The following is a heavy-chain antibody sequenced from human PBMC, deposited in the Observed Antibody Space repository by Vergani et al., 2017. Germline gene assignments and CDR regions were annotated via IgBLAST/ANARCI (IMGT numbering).Heavy chain of an antibody. CDR2: ISSSSSYI. V-gene: IGHV3-21*01. J-gene: IGHJ3*02. Sequence: EVQLVESGGVVVQPGGSLRLSCAASGFTFDDYTMHWVRQAPGKGLEWVSSISSSSSYIYYADSVKGRFTSSRDNAKNSLYLQMNSLRAEDTAVYYCARAGRMYYYDRYHDAFDIWGQGTMVTVSS. D-gene: IGHD3-22*01. CDR3: ARAGRMYYYDRYHDAFDI. CDR1: GFTFDDYT.